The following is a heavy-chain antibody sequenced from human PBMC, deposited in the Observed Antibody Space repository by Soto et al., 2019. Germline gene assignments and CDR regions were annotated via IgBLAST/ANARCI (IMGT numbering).Heavy chain of an antibody. J-gene: IGHJ5*02. CDR3: AGYSSIWNPGWFDP. CDR2: ISAYNGNT. Sequence: GASVKVSCKASGYTFTSYGISWVRQAPGQGLEWMGWISAYNGNTNYAQKLQGRVTMTTDTSTSAAYMELRSLRSDDTAVYYCAGYSSIWNPGWFDPWGQGTLVTVSS. CDR1: GYTFTSYG. D-gene: IGHD6-13*01. V-gene: IGHV1-18*01.